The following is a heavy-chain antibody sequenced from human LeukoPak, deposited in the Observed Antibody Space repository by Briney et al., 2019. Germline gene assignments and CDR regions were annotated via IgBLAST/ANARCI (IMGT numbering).Heavy chain of an antibody. D-gene: IGHD4-17*01. J-gene: IGHJ6*03. CDR2: ISSFSSTI. Sequence: GGSLRLSCAASGFTFSSYEMNWVRQAPGKGLEWVSYISSFSSTIYYADSVMGRFTISRDNAKNSLYLQMNSLRAEDTAVYYCARVASVKNGAGYYYYYYMDVWGKGTTVTVSS. CDR1: GFTFSSYE. V-gene: IGHV3-48*03. CDR3: ARVASVKNGAGYYYYYYMDV.